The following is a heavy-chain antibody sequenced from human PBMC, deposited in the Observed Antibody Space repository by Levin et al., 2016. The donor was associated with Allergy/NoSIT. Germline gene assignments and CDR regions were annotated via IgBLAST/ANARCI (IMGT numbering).Heavy chain of an antibody. V-gene: IGHV3-23*01. D-gene: IGHD6-6*01. Sequence: WIRQPPGKGLEWVSAISGSGGSTYYADSVKGRFTISRDNSKNTLYLQMNSLRDEDTAVYYCAKGSSSSWPYYFDYWGQGTLVTVSS. CDR2: ISGSGGST. CDR3: AKGSSSSWPYYFDY. J-gene: IGHJ4*02.